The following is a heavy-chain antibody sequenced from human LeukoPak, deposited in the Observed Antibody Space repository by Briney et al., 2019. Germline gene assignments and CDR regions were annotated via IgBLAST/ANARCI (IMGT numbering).Heavy chain of an antibody. D-gene: IGHD2-15*01. CDR3: ARNWQYCGSGACYGVFDY. J-gene: IGHJ4*02. Sequence: SETLPLTCTVSAGSISSQYWSWIRQPPGKGLEWIGYIYPDGSTNYNPSLKSRVTISVETSKNQFSLKLRSVAAGDTAVYYCARNWQYCGSGACYGVFDYWGQGTLVTVSS. V-gene: IGHV4-59*11. CDR2: IYPDGST. CDR1: AGSISSQY.